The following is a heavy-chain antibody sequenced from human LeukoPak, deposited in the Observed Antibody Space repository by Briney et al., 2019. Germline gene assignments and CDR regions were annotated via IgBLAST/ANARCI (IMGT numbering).Heavy chain of an antibody. CDR1: GYNFPIYW. V-gene: IGHV5-51*01. CDR3: ARQGAAGKYYYYYMDV. CDR2: IYPDDSNT. J-gene: IGHJ6*03. Sequence: LGESLKISCQGSGYNFPIYWIGWVRQMPGQGLEWMGIIYPDDSNTIYGPSFQGQVTISADKSINTAYLEWSSLKASDTAIYCARQGAAGKYYYYYMDVWGKGTTVTVSS. D-gene: IGHD6-13*01.